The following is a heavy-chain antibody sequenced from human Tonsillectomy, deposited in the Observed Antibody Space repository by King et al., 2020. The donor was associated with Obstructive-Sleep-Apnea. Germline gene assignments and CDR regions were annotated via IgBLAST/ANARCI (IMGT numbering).Heavy chain of an antibody. J-gene: IGHJ4*02. D-gene: IGHD3-3*01. CDR1: GFSLTTSGVG. CDR3: ARRQLLRLPGEYFDY. CDR2: IYWDSEE. V-gene: IGHV2-5*02. Sequence: QITLKESGPTLVKPTQTLTLTCTFSGFSLTTSGVGVGWIRQPPGKAPEWLALIYWDSEERFSSSLKSRLTIPKDTSKNQVVLTMTNMEPVDTATYYCARRQLLRLPGEYFDYWGQGALVTVSS.